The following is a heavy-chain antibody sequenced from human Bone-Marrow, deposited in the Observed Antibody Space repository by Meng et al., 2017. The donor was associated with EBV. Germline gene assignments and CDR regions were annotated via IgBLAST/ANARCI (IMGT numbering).Heavy chain of an antibody. J-gene: IGHJ4*02. CDR2: LIPMSGAP. CDR1: GGTGTSDA. CDR3: ASESGRGYTPDY. Sequence: QGEGVQSGGEGKRPGSSVRASTNTAGGTGTSDASSWVRQAPGQGLEWMGGLIPMSGAPSYAQKFQGTIRITAYESTCTHYMDLSSLRSEDTDVDYCASESGRGYTPDYWGQGTLVTVSS. D-gene: IGHD3-10*01. V-gene: IGHV1-69*01.